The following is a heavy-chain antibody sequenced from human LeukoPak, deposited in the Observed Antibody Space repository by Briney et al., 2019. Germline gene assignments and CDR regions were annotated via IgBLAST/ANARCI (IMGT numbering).Heavy chain of an antibody. V-gene: IGHV3-7*05. CDR2: IKQDGSEE. CDR1: GFTFSNYW. D-gene: IGHD1-14*01. J-gene: IGHJ4*02. CDR3: ARTLNPLRRTGEPKCYFDY. Sequence: GGSLRLSCAASGFTFSNYWMSWVRQAPGKGLEWVANIKQDGSEEVYVDSLKGRFTISRDNAKNSLFLQMNTLRAEDTAVYFCARTLNPLRRTGEPKCYFDYWGQGTLVTVSS.